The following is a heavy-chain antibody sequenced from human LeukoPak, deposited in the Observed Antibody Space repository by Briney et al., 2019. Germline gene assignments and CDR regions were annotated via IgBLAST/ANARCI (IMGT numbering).Heavy chain of an antibody. CDR2: ISGSGGST. CDR3: AKDRFLEWLFDY. Sequence: GGSLRLSCAASGFTFSSYAMSWVRQAPGKGLEWVPAISGSGGSTYYADSVKGRFTISRDNSKNTLYLQMNSLRAEDTAVYYCAKDRFLEWLFDYWGQGTLVTVSS. D-gene: IGHD3-3*01. J-gene: IGHJ4*02. CDR1: GFTFSSYA. V-gene: IGHV3-23*01.